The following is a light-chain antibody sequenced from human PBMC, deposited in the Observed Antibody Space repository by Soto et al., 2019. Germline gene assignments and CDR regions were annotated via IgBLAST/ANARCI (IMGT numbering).Light chain of an antibody. V-gene: IGKV3-20*01. CDR3: QQYGTSPSLS. J-gene: IGKJ4*01. CDR2: DTA. Sequence: IVLTQSPGTLSLSPGERATLSCRASQSVKSNYLAWYQQKPGQAPRLLMSDTASRAAGIPDRFSGSGSGTDFTLTISRLEPEDFAVYYCQQYGTSPSLSFGGGTKVAIK. CDR1: QSVKSNY.